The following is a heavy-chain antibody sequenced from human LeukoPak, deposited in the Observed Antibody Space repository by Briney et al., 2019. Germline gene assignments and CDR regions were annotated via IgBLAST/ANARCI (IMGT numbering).Heavy chain of an antibody. V-gene: IGHV3-33*01. CDR2: IWYDGSNK. CDR1: GFTFSSYG. CDR3: ASDPPASGWSFDC. Sequence: GGSLRLSCAASGFTFSSYGMHWVRQAPGKGLEWVAIIWYDGSNKYYVDSVKGRFTISRDNSKNTLYLQMNSLRAEDTAVYYCASDPPASGWSFDCWGQGTLVTVSS. D-gene: IGHD6-19*01. J-gene: IGHJ4*02.